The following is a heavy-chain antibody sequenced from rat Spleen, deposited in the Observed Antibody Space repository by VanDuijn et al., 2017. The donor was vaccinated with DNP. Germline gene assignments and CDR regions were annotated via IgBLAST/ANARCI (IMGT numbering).Heavy chain of an antibody. CDR2: VQSDGNT. V-gene: IGHV2-27*01. CDR1: GFSLTSYH. D-gene: IGHD1-12*02. Sequence: QVQLKESGPGLVQPSQTLSLTCTVSGFSLTSYHVHWVRQPPGKGLEWMGRVQSDGNTDYNSALKSRLSISRDTSKSQVLLKMNSLQTEDTAMYFCARLVGFGPAYWGQGTLVTVSS. J-gene: IGHJ3*01. CDR3: ARLVGFGPAY.